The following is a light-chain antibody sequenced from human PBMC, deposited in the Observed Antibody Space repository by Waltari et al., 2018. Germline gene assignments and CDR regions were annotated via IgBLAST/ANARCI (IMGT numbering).Light chain of an antibody. CDR2: SAS. J-gene: IGKJ4*01. CDR3: QQFHTSPRT. CDR1: QSVSNNF. V-gene: IGKV3-20*01. Sequence: EIVLPQSPGTLSLSPGDRATLSCRASQSVSNNFLAWYQQRPGQTPRLLIYSASSRATGIPGRFSGSGSGTDFTLTITRLEPEDAAVYYCQQFHTSPRTFGGGTKVEVK.